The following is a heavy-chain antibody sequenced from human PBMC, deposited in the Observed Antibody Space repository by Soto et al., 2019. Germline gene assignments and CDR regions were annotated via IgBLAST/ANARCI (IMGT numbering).Heavy chain of an antibody. Sequence: GGSLRLSCAASRFTFSSYAMSWVRQAPGKGLEWVSSISATTGNTYYADSVKGRFTISRDNPKNTLYLQMNSLRAEDTALYYCKSVGPTGYFDYWGQGA. V-gene: IGHV3-23*01. CDR3: KSVGPTGYFDY. CDR2: ISATTGNT. D-gene: IGHD1-26*01. J-gene: IGHJ4*02. CDR1: RFTFSSYA.